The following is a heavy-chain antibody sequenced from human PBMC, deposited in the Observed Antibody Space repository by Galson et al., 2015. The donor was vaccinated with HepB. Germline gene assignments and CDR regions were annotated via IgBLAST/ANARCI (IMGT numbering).Heavy chain of an antibody. CDR3: ARSQGDYYGMDV. J-gene: IGHJ6*02. CDR1: GFTFSNYA. CDR2: ISYDGSNK. D-gene: IGHD3-16*01. V-gene: IGHV3-30-3*01. Sequence: SLRLSCAASGFTFSNYAMHWVRQAPGKGLEWVAVISYDGSNKYYADSVKGRFTISRDNSKNTLYLQMNSLRAEDTAVYYCARSQGDYYGMDVWGRGTTVTVSS.